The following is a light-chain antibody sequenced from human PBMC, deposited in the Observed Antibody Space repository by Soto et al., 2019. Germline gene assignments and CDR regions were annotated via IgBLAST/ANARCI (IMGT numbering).Light chain of an antibody. V-gene: IGLV2-11*01. J-gene: IGLJ3*02. CDR3: CSSAAGSPRV. CDR1: SSDVGSYDF. CDR2: EVT. Sequence: QSALTQPRSVSGSPGQSVTISCTGTSSDVGSYDFVSWYQQLPVKAPKLIIYEVTKRPSGVPYRFSGSKSANTTSLTITGLQAADEADYYCCSSAAGSPRVFGGGTKVTVL.